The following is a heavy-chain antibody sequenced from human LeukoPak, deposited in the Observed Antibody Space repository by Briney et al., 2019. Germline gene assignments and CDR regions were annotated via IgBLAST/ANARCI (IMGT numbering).Heavy chain of an antibody. CDR3: ARGDIVVVPAANGFDP. V-gene: IGHV4-30-4*08. J-gene: IGHJ5*02. D-gene: IGHD2-2*01. Sequence: SETLSLTCTVSGGSISSGDYYWSWIRQPPGKGLEWIGYIYYSGSTYYNPSLKSRVTISVDTSKNQFSLKLSSVTAADTAVYYCARGDIVVVPAANGFDPRGQGTLVTVSS. CDR1: GGSISSGDYY. CDR2: IYYSGST.